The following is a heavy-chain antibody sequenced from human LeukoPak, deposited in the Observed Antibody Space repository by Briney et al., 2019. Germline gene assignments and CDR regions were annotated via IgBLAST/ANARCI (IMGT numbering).Heavy chain of an antibody. Sequence: GSLRLSCAASGFPFSSYAMSWVRQAPGKGLEWVSAISGSGGSTYYADSVKGRFTISRDNSKNTLYLQMNSLRAEDTAVYYCAKSVVVVPAAPVNWFDPWGQGTLVTVSS. D-gene: IGHD2-2*01. CDR2: ISGSGGST. V-gene: IGHV3-23*01. J-gene: IGHJ5*02. CDR1: GFPFSSYA. CDR3: AKSVVVVPAAPVNWFDP.